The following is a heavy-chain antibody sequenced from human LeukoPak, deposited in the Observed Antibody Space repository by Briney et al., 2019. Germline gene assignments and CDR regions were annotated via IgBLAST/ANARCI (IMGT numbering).Heavy chain of an antibody. CDR1: GFTFSSYC. CDR3: AGDKDFWSGYLNWFDP. Sequence: GGSLRLSHAASGFTFSSYCMHWVRQAPGKGLEWVAFIRYDGSNKYYADSVKGRLTISRDNSKNKLYLQMNSLRAEDTAVYYCAGDKDFWSGYLNWFDPWGQGTLVTVSS. V-gene: IGHV3-30*02. J-gene: IGHJ5*02. D-gene: IGHD3-3*01. CDR2: IRYDGSNK.